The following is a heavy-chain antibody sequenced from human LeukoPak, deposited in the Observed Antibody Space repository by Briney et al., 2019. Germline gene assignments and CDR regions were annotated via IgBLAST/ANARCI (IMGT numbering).Heavy chain of an antibody. Sequence: HSQTLSLTCAISGDSVSSTSVAWNWIRQSPSRGLEWLGRTYYRTKWYNEYAVSVKSRVTINPDTSKNQFSLQLNSVTPEDTAVYHCAKGLRLENWFDPWGQGTLVTVSS. V-gene: IGHV6-1*01. D-gene: IGHD5-12*01. CDR1: GDSVSSTSVA. J-gene: IGHJ5*02. CDR3: AKGLRLENWFDP. CDR2: TYYRTKWYN.